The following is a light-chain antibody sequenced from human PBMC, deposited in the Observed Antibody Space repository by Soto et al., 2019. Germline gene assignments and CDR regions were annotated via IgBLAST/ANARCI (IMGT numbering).Light chain of an antibody. CDR2: GAS. J-gene: IGKJ4*01. CDR1: QGVSSGY. CDR3: QQYGNSPLT. V-gene: IGKV3-20*01. Sequence: EIVLPQPPGTLSLSPGERATLSCRASQGVSSGYLTWYQQKPGQAPRLLIYGASSRATGVPDRFSGSGSGTDFTLTISRLEPEDFAVYYCQQYGNSPLTFGGGTKVEIK.